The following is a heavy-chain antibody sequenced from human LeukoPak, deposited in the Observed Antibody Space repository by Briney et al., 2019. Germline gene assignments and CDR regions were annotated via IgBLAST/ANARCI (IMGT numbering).Heavy chain of an antibody. Sequence: PGGSLRLSCAASGFTFSSYWMSWVRQAPGKGLEWVANIKQDGSEKYYVDSVKGRITISRDNAKNSLYLQMNSLRAEDTAVYYCARGEYYDILSHYFDHWGQGTLVTVSS. CDR3: ARGEYYDILSHYFDH. CDR1: GFTFSSYW. CDR2: IKQDGSEK. V-gene: IGHV3-7*04. J-gene: IGHJ4*02. D-gene: IGHD3-9*01.